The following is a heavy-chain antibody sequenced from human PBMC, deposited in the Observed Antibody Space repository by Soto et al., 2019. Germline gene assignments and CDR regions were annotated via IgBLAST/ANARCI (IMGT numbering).Heavy chain of an antibody. J-gene: IGHJ4*02. V-gene: IGHV4-4*02. CDR2: ISHSGTT. D-gene: IGHD2-8*01. Sequence: SETLSLTCTVSGDSISDRNWWSWVRQSPGKGLEWIGEISHSGTTNYSPSLQSRVTTSLDKSKRQFFLKVTSVTAADTAVYYCARRDDCSNGVCFMNHFDSWGQGILVT. CDR3: ARRDDCSNGVCFMNHFDS. CDR1: GDSISDRNW.